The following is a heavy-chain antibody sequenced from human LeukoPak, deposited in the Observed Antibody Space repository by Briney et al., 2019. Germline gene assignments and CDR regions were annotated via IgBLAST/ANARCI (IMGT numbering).Heavy chain of an antibody. Sequence: GGSLRLSCAASGFTFNTYGMHWVRQAPGKGLEWVAVVWSGGNNKYYSDSVKGRFTISRDNSKNRLYLEMNSLRAEDTAVYYCAKDGQVGAIGYFDYRGQGTLVTVSS. CDR2: VWSGGNNK. CDR1: GFTFNTYG. J-gene: IGHJ4*02. CDR3: AKDGQVGAIGYFDY. D-gene: IGHD1-26*01. V-gene: IGHV3-33*06.